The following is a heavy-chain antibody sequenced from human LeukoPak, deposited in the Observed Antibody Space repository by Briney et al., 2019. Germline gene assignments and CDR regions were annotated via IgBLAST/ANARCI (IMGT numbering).Heavy chain of an antibody. Sequence: SGTLSLTCAVSGGSISSNNWWSWVRQPPGKGLEWIGNIYYSGSTNCNPSLKSRVTISIDTSKNQFSLKVSSVTAADTAVYYCARAHSSGWPHMFDPWGQGTLVTVPS. CDR1: GGSISSNNW. D-gene: IGHD6-19*01. J-gene: IGHJ5*02. V-gene: IGHV4-4*02. CDR2: IYYSGST. CDR3: ARAHSSGWPHMFDP.